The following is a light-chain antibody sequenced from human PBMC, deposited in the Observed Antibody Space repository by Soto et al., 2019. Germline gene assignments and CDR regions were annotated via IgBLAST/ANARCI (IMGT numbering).Light chain of an antibody. CDR3: QKYNSAPVA. V-gene: IGKV3-20*01. CDR2: GAS. CDR1: QSVDTTF. Sequence: EIVLTQSPGSLSLSPGQRATLSCRASQSVDTTFFAWYQKKPGQAPRLLIYGASKRATGIPDRFSGSGSGTDFTLIISRLEPEDFAVYYCQKYNSAPVAFGQGTKVEIK. J-gene: IGKJ1*01.